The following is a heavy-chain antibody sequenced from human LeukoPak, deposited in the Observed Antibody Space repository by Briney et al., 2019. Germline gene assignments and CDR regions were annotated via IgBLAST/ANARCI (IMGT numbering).Heavy chain of an antibody. CDR2: IYYSGST. Sequence: PSETLSLTCTVSGGSFSSYYWSWIRQPPGKGLQWIGYIYYSGSTDYNPSLKSRVTMSLDTSKDQFSLNLSSVSAADTAVYYCAGSIVVVTARSNWFDPWGQGTLVTVSS. CDR3: AGSIVVVTARSNWFDP. J-gene: IGHJ5*02. CDR1: GGSFSSYY. V-gene: IGHV4-59*12. D-gene: IGHD2-21*02.